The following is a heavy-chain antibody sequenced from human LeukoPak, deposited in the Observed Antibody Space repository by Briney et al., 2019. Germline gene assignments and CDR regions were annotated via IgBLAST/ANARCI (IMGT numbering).Heavy chain of an antibody. CDR1: GFTFRSYA. J-gene: IGHJ4*02. CDR3: AKHRFESGGYHSTD. CDR2: ISGDGRST. V-gene: IGHV3-23*01. Sequence: PGGSLRLSCAASGFTFRSYAMSWVRQAPGKAMEWVSAISGDGRSTYYADSVKGRFTISRDNSKNTLYLQMNSLRDEDTAVYYCAKHRFESGGYHSTDWGQGTLVTVSS. D-gene: IGHD3-22*01.